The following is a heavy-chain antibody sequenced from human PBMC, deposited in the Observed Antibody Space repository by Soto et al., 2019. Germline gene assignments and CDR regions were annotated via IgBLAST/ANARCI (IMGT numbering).Heavy chain of an antibody. Sequence: GGSLRLSCAASGFTFSSYGMHWVRQAPGKGLEWVAVIWYDGSNKYYADSVKGRFTISRDNSKNTLYLQMNSLRAEDTAVYYCARTVEEVVVDSAAYSYYYYYYGMDVWGQGTMVTVSS. CDR3: ARTVEEVVVDSAAYSYYYYYYGMDV. D-gene: IGHD2-2*01. CDR1: GFTFSSYG. J-gene: IGHJ6*02. CDR2: IWYDGSNK. V-gene: IGHV3-33*01.